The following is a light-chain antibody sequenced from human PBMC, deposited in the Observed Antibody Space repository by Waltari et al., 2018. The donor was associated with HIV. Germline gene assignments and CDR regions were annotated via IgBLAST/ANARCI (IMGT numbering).Light chain of an antibody. J-gene: IGLJ2*01. Sequence: QSALTQPASVSGSPGQSITISCTGTSSDLGSYNLVSWYQQHPGKAPKLMIYEVSKRPSGVSNRFSGSKSGNTASLTISGLQAEDEADYYCCSYAGSVVFGGGTKLTVL. V-gene: IGLV2-23*02. CDR2: EVS. CDR1: SSDLGSYNL. CDR3: CSYAGSVV.